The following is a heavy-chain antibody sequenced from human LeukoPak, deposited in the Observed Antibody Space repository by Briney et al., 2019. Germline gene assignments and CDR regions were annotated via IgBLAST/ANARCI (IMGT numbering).Heavy chain of an antibody. D-gene: IGHD6-13*01. CDR2: IGGSGGST. V-gene: IGHV3-23*01. J-gene: IGHJ4*02. CDR1: GFIFSSYV. CDR3: AKDLKVAAAGDFDY. Sequence: GGSLRLSCAASGFIFSSYVMNWVRQAPGKGLEWVSAIGGSGGSTNYADSVKGRFTISRDNSKNTLYLQMNSLRAEDTAVYYCAKDLKVAAAGDFDYWGQGTLVTVSS.